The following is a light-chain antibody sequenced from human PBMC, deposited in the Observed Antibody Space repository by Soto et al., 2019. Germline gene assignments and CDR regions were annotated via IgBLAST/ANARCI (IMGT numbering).Light chain of an antibody. Sequence: EIVLTQSPATLSLSPGERATLSCRASQSVSSSYLAWYQQKPGQAPRLLIYDASNRATGIPDRFSGSGSGTDFTLTISRLEPEDSAVYYCQQYGSSGTFGQGTKVEIK. CDR1: QSVSSSY. J-gene: IGKJ1*01. CDR2: DAS. CDR3: QQYGSSGT. V-gene: IGKV3-20*01.